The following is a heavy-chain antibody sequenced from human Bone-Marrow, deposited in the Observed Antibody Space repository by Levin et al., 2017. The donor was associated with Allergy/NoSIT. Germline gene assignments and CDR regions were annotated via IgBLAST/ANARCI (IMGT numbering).Heavy chain of an antibody. Sequence: GGSLRLSCAASGFTFSSYAMSWVRQAPGKGLEWVSAISGSGGSTYYADSVKGRFTISRDNSKNTLYLQMNSLRAEDTAVYYCAKTHSSSCSVSINGTWFDPWGQGTLVTVSS. D-gene: IGHD6-13*01. CDR1: GFTFSSYA. V-gene: IGHV3-23*01. CDR2: ISGSGGST. CDR3: AKTHSSSCSVSINGTWFDP. J-gene: IGHJ5*02.